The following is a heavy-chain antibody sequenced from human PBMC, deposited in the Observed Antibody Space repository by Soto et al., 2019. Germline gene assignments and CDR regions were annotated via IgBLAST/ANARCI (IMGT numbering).Heavy chain of an antibody. J-gene: IGHJ6*03. CDR2: INPNSGGT. CDR3: LSGASTGDFDYYYYYYMDV. CDR1: GYTFTGYY. Sequence: ASVKVSCKASGYTFTGYYMHWVRQAPGQGLEWMGWINPNSGGTNYAQKFQGWVTMTRDTSISTAYMELSRLRSDDTAVYYCLSGASTGDFDYYYYYYMDVWGKGTTVTVSS. D-gene: IGHD3-16*01. V-gene: IGHV1-2*04.